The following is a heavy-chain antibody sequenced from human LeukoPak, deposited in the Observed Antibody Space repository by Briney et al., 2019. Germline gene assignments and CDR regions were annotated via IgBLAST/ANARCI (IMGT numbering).Heavy chain of an antibody. CDR1: GVDLSDYY. CDR3: ARRRDYFDY. V-gene: IGHV3-11*01. J-gene: IGHJ4*02. Sequence: GGSLRLSCVVSGVDLSDYYMSWIRQAPGKGLEWISYISSSGGNIYFADSVKGRFTMSRDHARGSLYLQMNSLRADDTAIYYCARRRDYFDYWGQGTLVTVSS. CDR2: ISSSGGNI.